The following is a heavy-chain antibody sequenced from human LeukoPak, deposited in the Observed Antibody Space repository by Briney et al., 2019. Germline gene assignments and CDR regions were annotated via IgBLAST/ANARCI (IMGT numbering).Heavy chain of an antibody. Sequence: ASVKVSCKASGGTFSSYAISWVRQAPGQGLEWRGGIIPIFGTANYAQKFQGRVTITTDESTSTAYMELSSLRSEDTAVYYCARQHEAANYYYYMDVWGKGTTVTVSS. CDR1: GGTFSSYA. J-gene: IGHJ6*03. V-gene: IGHV1-69*05. CDR3: ARQHEAANYYYYMDV. D-gene: IGHD2-15*01. CDR2: IIPIFGTA.